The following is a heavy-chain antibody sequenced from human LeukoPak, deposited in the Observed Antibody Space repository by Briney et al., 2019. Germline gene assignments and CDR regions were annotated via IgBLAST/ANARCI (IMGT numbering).Heavy chain of an antibody. CDR3: AKEASGLNTVTTPLGYFDY. CDR1: GFTFSSYA. V-gene: IGHV3-23*01. Sequence: GGSLRLSCAASGFTFSSYAMSWVRQAPGKGLEWVSCISGIGGSTYYADSVKGRFTISRDNSENTLYLQMNSLRAEDTAVYYCAKEASGLNTVTTPLGYFDYWGQGTLVTVSS. CDR2: ISGIGGST. D-gene: IGHD4-17*01. J-gene: IGHJ4*02.